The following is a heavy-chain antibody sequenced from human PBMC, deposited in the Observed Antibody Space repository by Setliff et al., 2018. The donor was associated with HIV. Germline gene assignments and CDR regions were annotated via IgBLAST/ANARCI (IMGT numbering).Heavy chain of an antibody. V-gene: IGHV4-61*09. Sequence: PSETLSLTCTVSGGSMNSDAYSWTWIRQPAGKGPELIGHIYVGGSVNYNPSLASRVTISMVPSKNQFSLDLSSVTAADTAKYYCARAKTIGVSAVFFDPWGQGRPVTVSS. CDR2: IYVGGSV. D-gene: IGHD3-3*01. CDR1: GGSMNSDAYS. J-gene: IGHJ5*02. CDR3: ARAKTIGVSAVFFDP.